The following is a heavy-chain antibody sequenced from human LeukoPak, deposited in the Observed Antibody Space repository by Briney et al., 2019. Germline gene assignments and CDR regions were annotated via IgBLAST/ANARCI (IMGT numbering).Heavy chain of an antibody. CDR2: ISYDGSNK. CDR1: GFTFSSYG. D-gene: IGHD6-19*01. CDR3: AKVGEGRGSGWTHVDY. Sequence: GRSLRLSCAASGFTFSSYGMHWVRQAPGKGLEWVAVISYDGSNKYYADSVKGRFTISRDNSKNTLYLQMNSLRAEDTAVYYCAKVGEGRGSGWTHVDYWGQGTLVTVSS. J-gene: IGHJ4*02. V-gene: IGHV3-30*18.